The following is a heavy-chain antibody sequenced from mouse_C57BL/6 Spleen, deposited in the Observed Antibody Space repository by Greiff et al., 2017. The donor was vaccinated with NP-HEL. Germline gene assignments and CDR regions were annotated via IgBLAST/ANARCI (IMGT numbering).Heavy chain of an antibody. CDR1: GFTFSSYA. Sequence: EVQVVESGGGLVKPGGSLKLSCAASGFTFSSYAMSWVRQTPEKRLEWVATISDGGSYTYYPDNVKGRFTISTDNAKNNLYLQMSHLKSEDTAMYYCARDRGDYPYYYAMDYWGQGTSVTVSS. D-gene: IGHD2-4*01. CDR3: ARDRGDYPYYYAMDY. V-gene: IGHV5-4*01. CDR2: ISDGGSYT. J-gene: IGHJ4*01.